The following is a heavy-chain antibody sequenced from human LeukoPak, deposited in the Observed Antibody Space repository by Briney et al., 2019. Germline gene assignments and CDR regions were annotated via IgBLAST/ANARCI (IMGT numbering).Heavy chain of an antibody. CDR1: GGSFSSYY. CDR3: ARQGSGGRAFDI. V-gene: IGHV4-59*08. J-gene: IGHJ3*02. Sequence: NPSGTLSLTCAVYGGSFSSYYWSWIRQPPGKGLEWIGYIYSSGSTNSNPSLKSRVTISVDTSKSQFSLKMTSVTAADTAVYYCARQGSGGRAFDIWGQGTMVTVSS. CDR2: IYSSGST. D-gene: IGHD1-26*01.